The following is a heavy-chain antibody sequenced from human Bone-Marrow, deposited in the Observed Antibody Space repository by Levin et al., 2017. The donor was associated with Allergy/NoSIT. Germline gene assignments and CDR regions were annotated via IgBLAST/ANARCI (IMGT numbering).Heavy chain of an antibody. CDR2: INSGGTGT. D-gene: IGHD6-13*01. V-gene: IGHV3-23*01. Sequence: GGSLRLSCAASGFTFNSYAMNWVRQAPGKGLEWVSSINSGGTGTYYADSVKGRFTISRDNSKSRLSLQMDSLRAEATGLYFCAGCRVEQTAPGWCNWFDHWGQGTLVTVSS. CDR1: GFTFNSYA. J-gene: IGHJ5*02. CDR3: AGCRVEQTAPGWCNWFDH.